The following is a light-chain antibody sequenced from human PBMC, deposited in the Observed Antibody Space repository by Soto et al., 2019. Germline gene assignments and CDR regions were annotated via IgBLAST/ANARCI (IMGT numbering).Light chain of an antibody. J-gene: IGLJ3*02. CDR3: ALWDDSLNRWV. V-gene: IGLV1-44*01. CDR2: SDN. Sequence: QSVLTQPPSASGTPGQRVTISCSGRSSNIGVNAVNWYQQLPGTAPKLLIYSDNQRPSGVPDRFSGSKSGTSASLAISGLQSEDEADYYCALWDDSLNRWVFGGGTKVTVL. CDR1: SSNIGVNA.